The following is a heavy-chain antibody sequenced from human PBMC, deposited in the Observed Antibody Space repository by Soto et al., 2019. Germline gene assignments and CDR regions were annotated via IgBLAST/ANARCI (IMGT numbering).Heavy chain of an antibody. CDR2: LYYTGTT. CDR1: GGSISSRSYY. V-gene: IGHV4-39*01. J-gene: IGHJ5*02. Sequence: SETLSLTCTVSGGSISSRSYYWAWIRQPPGKGLEWIGSLYYTGTTYYNSSLKSRVTISVDTSKNQFSLSLSSVTAADTAVYYCALRGVEWFDPWGQGTLVTVSS. CDR3: ALRGVEWFDP. D-gene: IGHD3-10*01.